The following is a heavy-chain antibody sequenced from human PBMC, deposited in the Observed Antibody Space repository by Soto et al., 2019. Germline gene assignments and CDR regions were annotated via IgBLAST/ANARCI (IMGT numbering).Heavy chain of an antibody. J-gene: IGHJ4*02. CDR1: GGSISSSSYY. CDR2: IYYSGST. V-gene: IGHV4-39*07. D-gene: IGHD3-16*02. Sequence: SETLSLTCTVSGGSISSSSYYWGWIRQPPGKGLEWIGSIYYSGSTYYNPSLKSRVTISVDTSKNQFSLKLSSVTAADTAVYYCASATYYDYIWGSYRIDYWGQGTLVTVSS. CDR3: ASATYYDYIWGSYRIDY.